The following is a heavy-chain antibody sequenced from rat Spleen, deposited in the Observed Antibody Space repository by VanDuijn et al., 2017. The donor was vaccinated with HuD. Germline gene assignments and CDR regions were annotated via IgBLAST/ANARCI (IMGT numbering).Heavy chain of an antibody. CDR2: ISYDGSST. Sequence: EVQLVESGGGLVQPGRSLKLSCAASGFTFSDYNMAWVRQAPKKGLEWVATISYDGSSTYYRDSVKGRFTISRDNAKSTLYLQMNSLQTDDTGTYYCTREETTGGFAYWGQGTLVTVSS. CDR1: GFTFSDYN. V-gene: IGHV5-7*01. CDR3: TREETTGGFAY. J-gene: IGHJ3*01. D-gene: IGHD1-10*01.